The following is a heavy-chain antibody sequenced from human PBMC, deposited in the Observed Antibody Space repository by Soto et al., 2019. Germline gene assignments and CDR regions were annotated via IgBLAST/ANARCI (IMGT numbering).Heavy chain of an antibody. Sequence: SETLSLTCTVCGASINNGDYYWIWIRQTPGKGLEWVGYIYVTGATYYNPSLKTRLAISIDRAKSQFSLRLTSVTAADTAVYYCARDRVVPAAGYYYYYGMDVWGQGTTVTVSS. J-gene: IGHJ6*02. V-gene: IGHV4-30-4*08. CDR1: GASINNGDYY. D-gene: IGHD2-2*01. CDR3: ARDRVVPAAGYYYYYGMDV. CDR2: IYVTGAT.